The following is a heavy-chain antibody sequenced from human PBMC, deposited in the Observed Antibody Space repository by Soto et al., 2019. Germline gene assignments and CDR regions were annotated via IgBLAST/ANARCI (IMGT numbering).Heavy chain of an antibody. D-gene: IGHD3-10*01. CDR1: GFTFSSYG. CDR2: ISYDGSNK. CDR3: AKDTMVRGVPPHYFDY. Sequence: SGGSLRLSCAASGFTFSSYGMHWVRQPPGKGLEWVAVISYDGSNKYYADSVKGRFTISRDNSMNTLYLQMNSLRAEDTAVYYCAKDTMVRGVPPHYFDYWGQGTLVTVSS. V-gene: IGHV3-30*18. J-gene: IGHJ4*02.